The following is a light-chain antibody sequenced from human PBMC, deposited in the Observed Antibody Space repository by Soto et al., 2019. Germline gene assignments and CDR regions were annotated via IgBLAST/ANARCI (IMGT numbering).Light chain of an antibody. CDR1: QTLLFSPNNKNS. J-gene: IGKJ2*01. CDR3: QQYHTTPNT. CDR2: LAS. Sequence: DVVMTQSPETLAVSLGERAAINCKSSQTLLFSPNNKNSLAWYQQKPGQPPKLLIYLASTRASEAPDRFSGSCSGTDFTLTISSLQAEDVAVYYCQQYHTTPNTFGQGTKLEIK. V-gene: IGKV4-1*01.